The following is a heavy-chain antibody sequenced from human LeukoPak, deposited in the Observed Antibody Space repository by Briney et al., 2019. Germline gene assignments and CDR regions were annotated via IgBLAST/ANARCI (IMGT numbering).Heavy chain of an antibody. CDR3: AKGRVRDYYYGMDV. CDR2: ISGDGGST. J-gene: IGHJ6*02. CDR1: GFTFDDYA. V-gene: IGHV3-43*02. Sequence: EAGGSLRLSCAASGFTFDDYAMHWVRQAPGKGLEWVSLISGDGGSTYYAYSVKARFTISRDNSKNSLYLQMNSLRTEDTALYYCAKGRVRDYYYGMDVWGQGTTVTVSS.